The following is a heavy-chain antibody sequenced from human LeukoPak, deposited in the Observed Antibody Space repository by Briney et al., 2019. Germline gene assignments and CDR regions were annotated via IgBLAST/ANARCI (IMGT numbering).Heavy chain of an antibody. Sequence: GGSLRLSCAASGFTFSSYAMSWVRQAPGKGLGWVSAISGSGGSTYYADSVKGRFTISRDNSKNTLYLQMNSLRAEDTAVYYCAKDHSVYYDSSGYYHYWGQGTLVTVSS. CDR1: GFTFSSYA. CDR3: AKDHSVYYDSSGYYHY. J-gene: IGHJ4*02. CDR2: ISGSGGST. V-gene: IGHV3-23*01. D-gene: IGHD3-22*01.